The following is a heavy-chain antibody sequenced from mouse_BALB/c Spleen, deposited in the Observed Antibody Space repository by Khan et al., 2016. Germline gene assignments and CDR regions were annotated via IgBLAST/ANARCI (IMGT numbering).Heavy chain of an antibody. CDR1: GYSITSDYA. CDR3: ARGYYDV. V-gene: IGHV3-2*02. J-gene: IGHJ1*01. Sequence: EVQLQESGPGLVKPSQSLSLTCTVTGYSITSDYAWNWIRQFPGNKLEWMGYISYSGSTSYNPSLKSRISITRDKSKNQFFLQLNSVTTEDTATYYSARGYYDVWGAGTTVTVSS. CDR2: ISYSGST.